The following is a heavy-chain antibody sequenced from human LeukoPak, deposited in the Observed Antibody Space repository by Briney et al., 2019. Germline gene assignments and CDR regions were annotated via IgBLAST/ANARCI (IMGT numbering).Heavy chain of an antibody. CDR2: LYWDDDK. J-gene: IGHJ1*01. CDR3: AHRLGGDGWNEGYFQP. CDR1: GCSLSTSGVG. Sequence: GPTLVKPTQTLTLTCTFSGCSLSTSGVGVGWIRGPPGKALEWLVLLYWDDDKRYSPSLRSKLTITKDTSKNQVVLTMTNVDPADTATYFGAHRLGGDGWNEGYFQPWGQGTLVTVSS. D-gene: IGHD1-1*01. V-gene: IGHV2-5*02.